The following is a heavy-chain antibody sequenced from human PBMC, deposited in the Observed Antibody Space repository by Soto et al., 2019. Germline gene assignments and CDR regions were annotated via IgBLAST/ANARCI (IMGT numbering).Heavy chain of an antibody. CDR3: ARGGLRDYDFWSGFYHYYYYMDV. D-gene: IGHD3-3*01. J-gene: IGHJ6*03. CDR2: IYYSGST. CDR1: GGSISSYY. V-gene: IGHV4-59*01. Sequence: QAQLQESGPGLVKPSETLSLTCTVSGGSISSYYWSWIRQPPGKGLEWIGYIYYSGSTNYNPSLKSRVTISVDTSKNQFSLKLSSVTAADTAVYYCARGGLRDYDFWSGFYHYYYYMDVWGKGTTVTVSS.